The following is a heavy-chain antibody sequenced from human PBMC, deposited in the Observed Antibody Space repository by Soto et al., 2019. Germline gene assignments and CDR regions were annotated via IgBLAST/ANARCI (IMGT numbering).Heavy chain of an antibody. Sequence: GGSLRPSWAGSGYNFGGFWRHWFRQAPGKGLVWVSRIDNGGTNTVYADAVKGRFTISRDNAKNTLYLQMNSLRAEDTAVYYCAKDRGRPDAFNIWGQGTMVTVSS. CDR3: AKDRGRPDAFNI. CDR1: GYNFGGFW. D-gene: IGHD3-10*01. CDR2: IDNGGTNT. V-gene: IGHV3-74*01. J-gene: IGHJ3*02.